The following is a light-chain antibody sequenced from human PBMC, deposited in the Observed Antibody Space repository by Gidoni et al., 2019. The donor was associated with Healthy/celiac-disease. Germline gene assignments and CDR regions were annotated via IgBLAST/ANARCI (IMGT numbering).Light chain of an antibody. Sequence: DTVLTQSLGTLSLSPGASATLPCRASQRVSSSYLAWYQQKPGQAPRLLIYGASSRATGIPDRFSGSGSGTDFTLTISRLEPEDFAVYYCQQYGSSPPSTFGQGTRLEIK. CDR2: GAS. J-gene: IGKJ5*01. CDR1: QRVSSSY. V-gene: IGKV3-20*01. CDR3: QQYGSSPPST.